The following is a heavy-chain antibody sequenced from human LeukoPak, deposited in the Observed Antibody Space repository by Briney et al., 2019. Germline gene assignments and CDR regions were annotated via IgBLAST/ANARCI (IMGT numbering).Heavy chain of an antibody. CDR2: ISYDGSNK. J-gene: IGHJ4*02. D-gene: IGHD2-15*01. V-gene: IGHV3-30*18. CDR3: AKSGSSSQFDS. Sequence: GGSLRLSCAASGFTFSSYGMHWVRQAPGKGLEWVAVISYDGSNKYYADSVQGRFTISRDNSKNTLYLQMNSLRGEDTAVYYCAKSGSSSQFDSWGQGTLVTVSS. CDR1: GFTFSSYG.